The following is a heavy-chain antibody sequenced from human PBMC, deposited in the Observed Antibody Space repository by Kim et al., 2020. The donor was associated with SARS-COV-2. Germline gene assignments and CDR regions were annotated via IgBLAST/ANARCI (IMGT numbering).Heavy chain of an antibody. D-gene: IGHD3-10*01. Sequence: KSRVTISVDTSKNQFSLKLSSVTAADTAVYYCARHAPLLLWFGEPHNFDYWGQGTLVTVSS. CDR3: ARHAPLLLWFGEPHNFDY. V-gene: IGHV4-39*01. J-gene: IGHJ4*02.